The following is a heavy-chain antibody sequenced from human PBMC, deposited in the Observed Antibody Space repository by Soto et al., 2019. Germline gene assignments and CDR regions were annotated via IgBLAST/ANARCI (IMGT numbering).Heavy chain of an antibody. J-gene: IGHJ3*02. CDR2: ISGSGANS. CDR3: ARGGALDI. CDR1: GISFNTYV. Sequence: GGSLRLSCEAPGISFNTYVINWVRQAPGKGLEWISGISGSGANSYFADSVRGRFTMSRDNSKNIVWLQMNSLRAEDTAVYYCARGGALDIWGQGTTVTVSS. V-gene: IGHV3-23*01.